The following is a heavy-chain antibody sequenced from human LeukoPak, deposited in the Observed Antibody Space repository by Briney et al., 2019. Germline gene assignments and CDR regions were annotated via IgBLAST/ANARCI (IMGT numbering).Heavy chain of an antibody. D-gene: IGHD1-7*01. CDR3: AKDPPWNLGPESADDAFDI. Sequence: GGSLRLSCAASGFTFSSYGMHWVRQAPGKGLEWVAFIRYDGSNKYYADSVKGRFTISRDNSKNTLYLQMNSLRAEDTAVYYCAKDPPWNLGPESADDAFDIWGQGTMVTVSS. CDR1: GFTFSSYG. V-gene: IGHV3-30*02. CDR2: IRYDGSNK. J-gene: IGHJ3*02.